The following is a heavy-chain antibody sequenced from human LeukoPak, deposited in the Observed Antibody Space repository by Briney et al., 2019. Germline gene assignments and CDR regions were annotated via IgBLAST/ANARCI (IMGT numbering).Heavy chain of an antibody. D-gene: IGHD1-26*01. V-gene: IGHV4-59*01. CDR2: IYYSGST. CDR3: ARDIDWFDP. J-gene: IGHJ5*02. Sequence: PSETLSLTCTVSGGSISSYYWSWIRQPPGKGLEWIGYIYYSGSTNYNPSLKSRVTISVDTSKNQFSLKLSSVTAADAAVYYCARDIDWFDPWGQGTLVTVSS. CDR1: GGSISSYY.